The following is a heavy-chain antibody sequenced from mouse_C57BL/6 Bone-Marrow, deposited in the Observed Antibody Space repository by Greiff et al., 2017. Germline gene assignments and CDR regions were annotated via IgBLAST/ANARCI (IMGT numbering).Heavy chain of an antibody. CDR3: ARSDLLDSSAY. J-gene: IGHJ2*01. V-gene: IGHV1-52*01. CDR2: IDPSDSET. CDR1: GYTFTSYW. D-gene: IGHD3-2*02. Sequence: QVQLKQPGAELVRPGSSVKLSCKASGYTFTSYWMHWVKQRPIQGLEWIGNIDPSDSETHYNQKFKDKATLTVDKSSSTAYMQLSSLTSEDSAVYCCARSDLLDSSAYGGQGTTLTVSS.